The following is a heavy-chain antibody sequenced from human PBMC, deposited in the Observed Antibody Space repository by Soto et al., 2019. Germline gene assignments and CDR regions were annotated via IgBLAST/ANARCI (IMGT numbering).Heavy chain of an antibody. Sequence: GASVKVSCKASGGTFSSYAISWVRQAPGQGLEWMGGIIPIFGTANYAQKFQGRVTITADEFTSTAYMELSSLRSEDTAVYYCARDYYDSSGYYHYYYGMDVWGQGTTVTVSS. V-gene: IGHV1-69*13. J-gene: IGHJ6*02. CDR2: IIPIFGTA. CDR1: GGTFSSYA. D-gene: IGHD3-22*01. CDR3: ARDYYDSSGYYHYYYGMDV.